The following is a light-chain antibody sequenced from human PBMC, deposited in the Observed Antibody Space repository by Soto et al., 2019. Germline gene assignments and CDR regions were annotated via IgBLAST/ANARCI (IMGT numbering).Light chain of an antibody. J-gene: IGKJ5*01. CDR3: QQYNNWPPIT. CDR1: RSVSSY. Sequence: EIVFTQSPATLSLSPWESATLSCRATRSVSSYLAWYQQKPGQAPRLLIYGASTRATGIPARFSGSGSGTEFTLTISSLQSEDFAVYYCQQYNNWPPITFGQGTRLEIK. CDR2: GAS. V-gene: IGKV3-15*01.